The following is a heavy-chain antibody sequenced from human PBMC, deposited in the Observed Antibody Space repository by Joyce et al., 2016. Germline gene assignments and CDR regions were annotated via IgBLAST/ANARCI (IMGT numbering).Heavy chain of an antibody. V-gene: IGHV4-34*01. CDR2: INHSGST. J-gene: IGHJ5*02. CDR3: ARGPRSNWGLVWFDP. CDR1: GGSFSGYY. Sequence: QVQLQQWGAGLLKPSETLSLTCAVYGGSFSGYYWSWSRQPPGKGLEWIGEINHSGSTNYNPSLKSRVTRSVDTSKNQFSLKLSSVTATDTSVYYCARGPRSNWGLVWFDPWGQGTLVTVSS. D-gene: IGHD7-27*01.